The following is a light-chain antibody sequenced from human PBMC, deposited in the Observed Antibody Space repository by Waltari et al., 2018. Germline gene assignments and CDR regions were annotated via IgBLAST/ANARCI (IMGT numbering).Light chain of an antibody. CDR2: AAS. Sequence: DIQMTQSRSSLSASVGDRVTITCRASQSISSYLNWYQQKPGKAPKLLIYAASSLQSGVPSRFSGSGSGTDFTLTISSLQPEDCATYYCQQSYSTPYTFGHGTKLEIK. V-gene: IGKV1-39*01. J-gene: IGKJ2*01. CDR1: QSISSY. CDR3: QQSYSTPYT.